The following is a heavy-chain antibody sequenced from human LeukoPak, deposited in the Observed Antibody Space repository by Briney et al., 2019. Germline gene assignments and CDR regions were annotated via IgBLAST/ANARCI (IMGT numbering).Heavy chain of an antibody. V-gene: IGHV3-21*01. J-gene: IGHJ4*02. CDR1: GFTFSPYS. Sequence: GGSLRLSCAASGFTFSPYSMTWVRQAPGKGLEWVSSISSGGDDIYYSDLVKGRFTISRDTAKNSLFLQMSNLRADDGAVYYCATNQWLNSWGQGTRVTVSS. CDR3: ATNQWLNS. CDR2: ISSGGDDI. D-gene: IGHD6-19*01.